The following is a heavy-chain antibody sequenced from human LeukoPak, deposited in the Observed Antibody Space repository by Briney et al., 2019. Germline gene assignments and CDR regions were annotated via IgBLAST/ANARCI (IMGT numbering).Heavy chain of an antibody. D-gene: IGHD3-22*01. J-gene: IGHJ4*02. Sequence: GASVKVSCKASGYTFTSYGFAWLRQAPGQGLQWIGWISGYNDNTDYAEAFQGRVTMTTSRSTKTAFMELRRLRSDDTAMYYCARMAGDSSGYNPIDYWGQGTLVTVSS. V-gene: IGHV1-18*01. CDR2: ISGYNDNT. CDR1: GYTFTSYG. CDR3: ARMAGDSSGYNPIDY.